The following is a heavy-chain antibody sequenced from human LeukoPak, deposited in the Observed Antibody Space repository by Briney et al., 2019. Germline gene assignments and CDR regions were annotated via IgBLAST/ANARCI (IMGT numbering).Heavy chain of an antibody. CDR2: ISSTSSTI. Sequence: GGSLRLSCAASGFTFSSYSMNWVRQAPGKGLEWVSYISSTSSTIYYVDSVKGRFTISRDNAKNSLYLQMNSQRAEDTAVYYCARDDTVTTTRFDYWGQGTLVTVSS. CDR3: ARDDTVTTTRFDY. D-gene: IGHD4-17*01. J-gene: IGHJ4*02. CDR1: GFTFSSYS. V-gene: IGHV3-48*01.